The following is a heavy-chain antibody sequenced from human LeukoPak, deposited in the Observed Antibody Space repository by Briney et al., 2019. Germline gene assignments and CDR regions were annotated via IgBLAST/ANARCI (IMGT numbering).Heavy chain of an antibody. D-gene: IGHD1-20*01. CDR3: ARGSNWNDPDAFDI. V-gene: IGHV3-7*01. Sequence: GGSLRLAYAASGFIFSNYWMSGVRQAPGKGLEWVANIKQAGSEKFYVDSVKGRFTISRDNAKNSLYLQMNSLRAEDTAVYYCARGSNWNDPDAFDIWGQGTMVTVSS. CDR2: IKQAGSEK. J-gene: IGHJ3*02. CDR1: GFIFSNYW.